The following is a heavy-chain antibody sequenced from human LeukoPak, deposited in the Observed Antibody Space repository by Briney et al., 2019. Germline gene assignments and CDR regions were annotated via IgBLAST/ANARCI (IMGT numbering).Heavy chain of an antibody. Sequence: SEALSLTCTVYGGSFSGYYWSWIRQPPGKGLEWIGEINHSGSTNYNPSLKSRVTISVDTSKNQFSLKLSSVTAADTAVYYCARGSAIRLVTATRNYFDYWGQGTLVTVSS. CDR1: GGSFSGYY. J-gene: IGHJ4*02. D-gene: IGHD2-21*02. V-gene: IGHV4-34*01. CDR2: INHSGST. CDR3: ARGSAIRLVTATRNYFDY.